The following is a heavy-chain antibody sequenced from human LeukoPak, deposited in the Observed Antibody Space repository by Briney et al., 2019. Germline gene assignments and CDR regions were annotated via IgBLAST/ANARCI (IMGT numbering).Heavy chain of an antibody. CDR1: GGSISSYY. Sequence: SETLSLTCTVSGGSISSYYWSWIRQPPGKGLEWIGYIYYSGSTNYNPSLKSRVTISVDTSKNRFSLKLSSVTAADTAVYYCARDRGTDAFDIWGQGTMVTVSS. J-gene: IGHJ3*02. CDR3: ARDRGTDAFDI. V-gene: IGHV4-59*01. D-gene: IGHD2-15*01. CDR2: IYYSGST.